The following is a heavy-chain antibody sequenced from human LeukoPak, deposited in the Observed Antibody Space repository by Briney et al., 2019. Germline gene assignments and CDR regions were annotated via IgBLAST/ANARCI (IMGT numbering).Heavy chain of an antibody. J-gene: IGHJ4*02. CDR1: GFTFSSYS. D-gene: IGHD6-6*01. V-gene: IGHV3-21*04. CDR2: ISSSSSYI. CDR3: AKAPTRPTWYSSSPDYFDY. Sequence: NPGGSLRLSCAASGFTFSSYSMNWVRQAPGKGLEWVSSISSSSSYIYYADSVKGRFTISRDNSKNTLYLQMNSLRAEDTAVYYCAKAPTRPTWYSSSPDYFDYWGQGTLVTVSS.